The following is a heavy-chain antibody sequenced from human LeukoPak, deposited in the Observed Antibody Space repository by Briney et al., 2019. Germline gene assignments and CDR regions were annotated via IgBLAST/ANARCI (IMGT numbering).Heavy chain of an antibody. CDR2: INPNSGGT. J-gene: IGHJ4*02. CDR3: ARVHTALVTFDF. Sequence: ASVKVSCQASGYTFTGYYIHWVRQAPGQGLEWMGWINPNSGGTIYAQKFQGRVTMTRDTSISTAYMERSTLKSDGTAVSYCARVHTALVTFDFWGQGTLVTVSS. V-gene: IGHV1-2*02. D-gene: IGHD5-18*01. CDR1: GYTFTGYY.